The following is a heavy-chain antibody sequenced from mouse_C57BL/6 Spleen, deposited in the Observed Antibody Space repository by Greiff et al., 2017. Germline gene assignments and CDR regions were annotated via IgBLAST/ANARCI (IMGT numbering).Heavy chain of an antibody. CDR1: GFTFSNYW. D-gene: IGHD3-2*02. J-gene: IGHJ3*01. V-gene: IGHV6-3*01. CDR2: ISLNSDNYAT. Sequence: EVKVEESGGGLVQPGGSMKLSCVASGFTFSNYWMNWVRQSPEKGLEWVAQISLNSDNYATHYEVSVKGRFTISSDDSKMRVYLQMNNLRAEDTVIYYCTGDSSGYTWFAYWGQGTLVTVSA. CDR3: TGDSSGYTWFAY.